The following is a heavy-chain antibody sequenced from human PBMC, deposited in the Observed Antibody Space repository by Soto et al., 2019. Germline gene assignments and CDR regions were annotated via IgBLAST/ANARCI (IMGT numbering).Heavy chain of an antibody. CDR2: IYHSGST. V-gene: IGHV4-4*02. Sequence: SETLSLTCAVSGDSISSPNWYSWVRQPPGKGLEWIGEIYHSGSTNYNPSLKSRVSISVDKSKNQFSLKLSSVTAADTAVYYCARGYRDCSGGSCYTFRDNNWFDPWGQGTLVTVSS. CDR3: ARGYRDCSGGSCYTFRDNNWFDP. D-gene: IGHD2-15*01. J-gene: IGHJ5*02. CDR1: GDSISSPNW.